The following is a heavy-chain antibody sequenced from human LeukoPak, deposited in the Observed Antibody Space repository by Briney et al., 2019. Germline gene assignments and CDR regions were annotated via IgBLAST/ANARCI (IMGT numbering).Heavy chain of an antibody. J-gene: IGHJ5*02. D-gene: IGHD6-13*01. CDR3: SRWRRAAAARFDP. Sequence: GTSLKVSCNASAYTFTSYYMHSVLHTPIQSLESMVIINPSAGSTSYAHKFKSRLTMTTATSTTTVYMQLRSLREQDTGVYCWSRWRRAAAARFDPWGQGTLVTVSS. CDR2: INPSAGST. CDR1: AYTFTSYY. V-gene: IGHV1-46*03.